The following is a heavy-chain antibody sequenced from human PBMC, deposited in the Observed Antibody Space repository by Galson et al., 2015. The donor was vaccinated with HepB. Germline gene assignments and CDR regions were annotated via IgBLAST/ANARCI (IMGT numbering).Heavy chain of an antibody. J-gene: IGHJ4*02. D-gene: IGHD2-21*01. CDR2: ISYDGSNR. CDR3: ARDPGILVVKGYSFDY. CDR1: GFTFRNYA. V-gene: IGHV3-30-3*01. Sequence: SLRLSCAASGFTFRNYAMHWVRQAPGKGLEWVAVISYDGSNRYYADPVKGRFTISRDNSQNTLYLQMNSLRAEDTAVYYCARDPGILVVKGYSFDYWGQGTLLTVSS.